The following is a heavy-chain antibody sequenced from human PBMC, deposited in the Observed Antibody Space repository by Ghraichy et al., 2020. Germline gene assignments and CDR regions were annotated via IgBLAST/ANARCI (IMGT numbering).Heavy chain of an antibody. CDR3: ARHPPVHYYDSGGYAWYYDYYGVDV. Sequence: GESLNISCKGYGYRCNSYWIGWVRQMTGKSLEWKRSIYPGDSDTRYSPSFQGTVTISADKSISTAYLQWSSLRASDTAMSYCARHPPVHYYDSGGYAWYYDYYGVDVWCQGTTVTVP. J-gene: IGHJ6*02. D-gene: IGHD3-22*01. CDR1: GYRCNSYW. V-gene: IGHV5-51*01. CDR2: IYPGDSDT.